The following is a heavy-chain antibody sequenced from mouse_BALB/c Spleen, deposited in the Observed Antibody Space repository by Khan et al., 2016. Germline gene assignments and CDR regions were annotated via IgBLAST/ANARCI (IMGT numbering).Heavy chain of an antibody. D-gene: IGHD1-2*01. CDR1: GYTFTDYY. CDR3: ARSYYGYFAMDY. J-gene: IGHJ4*01. V-gene: IGHV1-77*01. CDR2: IFPGSGST. Sequence: QVQLKQSGTELPRPGASVKLSCKASGYTFTDYYLHWVKQRTGQGLEWIGEIFPGSGSTYYNEKFKGKASLTADTSSSTAYMLLSSLTSEDSAVYFCARSYYGYFAMDYWGHGASVTVSS.